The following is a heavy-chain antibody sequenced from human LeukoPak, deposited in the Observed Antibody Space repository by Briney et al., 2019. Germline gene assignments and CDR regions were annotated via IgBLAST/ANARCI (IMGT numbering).Heavy chain of an antibody. D-gene: IGHD1-26*01. CDR3: ARRRAAGSLFDY. Sequence: SGPTLVKPTQTLTLTCTFSGFSLSTSGGGVGWIRQPPGKALEWLGIICWDDDKRYSPSLKSRLTITKDTSKNQVVLTMTNIDPVDTATYCCARRRAAGSLFDYWGQGTLVTVSS. V-gene: IGHV2-5*02. CDR2: ICWDDDK. CDR1: GFSLSTSGGG. J-gene: IGHJ4*02.